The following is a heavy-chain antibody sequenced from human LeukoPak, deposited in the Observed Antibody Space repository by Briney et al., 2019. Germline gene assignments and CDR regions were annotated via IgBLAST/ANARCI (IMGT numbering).Heavy chain of an antibody. CDR1: GFTFSSYA. Sequence: GGSLRPSCAASGFTFSSYALSWVRQAPGKGLEWVSSVSSSGGGTHYEGSVKGRFTISRDNAKNTLYLRMNSLRAEDSAVYYCARERTITVTTDFDYWGQGTLVTVSS. J-gene: IGHJ4*02. CDR3: ARERTITVTTDFDY. V-gene: IGHV3-23*01. CDR2: VSSSGGGT. D-gene: IGHD4-17*01.